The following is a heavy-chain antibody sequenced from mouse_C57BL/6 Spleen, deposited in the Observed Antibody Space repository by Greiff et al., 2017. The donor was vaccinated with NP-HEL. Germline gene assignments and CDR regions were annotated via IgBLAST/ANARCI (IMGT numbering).Heavy chain of an antibody. CDR3: AREAYYYGSSPAWFAY. CDR2: ISNGGGST. D-gene: IGHD1-1*01. Sequence: EVHLVESGGGLVQPGGSLKLSCAASGFTFSDYYMYWVRQTPEKRLEWVAYISNGGGSTYYPDTVKGRFTISRDNAKNTLYLQMSRLKSEDTAMYYCAREAYYYGSSPAWFAYWGQGTLVTVSA. J-gene: IGHJ3*01. V-gene: IGHV5-12*01. CDR1: GFTFSDYY.